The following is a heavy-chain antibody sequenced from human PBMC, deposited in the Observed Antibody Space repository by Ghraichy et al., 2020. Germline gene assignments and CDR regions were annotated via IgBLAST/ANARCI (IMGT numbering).Heavy chain of an antibody. CDR3: ARDEGYSYDNVGSDY. Sequence: ASVKVSCKASGYTFTSYGISWVRQAPGQGLEWMGWISAYNGNTNYAQKLQGRVTMTTDTSTSTAYMELRSLRSDDTAVYYCARDEGYSYDNVGSDYWGQGTLVTVSS. J-gene: IGHJ4*02. CDR2: ISAYNGNT. CDR1: GYTFTSYG. V-gene: IGHV1-18*04. D-gene: IGHD5-18*01.